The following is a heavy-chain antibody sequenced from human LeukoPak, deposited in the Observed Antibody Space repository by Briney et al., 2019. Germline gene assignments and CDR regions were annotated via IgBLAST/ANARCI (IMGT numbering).Heavy chain of an antibody. CDR3: ARGTLRSRYFDY. Sequence: ASVKVSCKASGYTFSSADINWFRQASGQGLEWMGWMNPDSGNTGYTQKFQGRVTMTRNTSVNTAYMELSSLTSEDTAIYFCARGTLRSRYFDYWGQGTQVTVSS. J-gene: IGHJ4*02. CDR1: GYTFSSAD. V-gene: IGHV1-8*01. CDR2: MNPDSGNT.